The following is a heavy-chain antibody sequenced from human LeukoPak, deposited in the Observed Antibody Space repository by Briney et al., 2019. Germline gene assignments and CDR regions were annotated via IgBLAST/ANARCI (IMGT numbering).Heavy chain of an antibody. V-gene: IGHV3-23*01. Sequence: PGGSLRLSCAASGFTFSSYAMSWVRQAPGKGLEWVSAISGSGGSTYYADSVKGRFTISRDNSKNTLYLQMNCLRAEDTAVYYCAKPVRSFSYYYYYGMDVWGQGTTVTVSS. CDR3: AKPVRSFSYYYYYGMDV. CDR1: GFTFSSYA. D-gene: IGHD6-6*01. CDR2: ISGSGGST. J-gene: IGHJ6*02.